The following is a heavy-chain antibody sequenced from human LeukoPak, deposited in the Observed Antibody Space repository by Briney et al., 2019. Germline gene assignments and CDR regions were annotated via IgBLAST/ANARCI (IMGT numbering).Heavy chain of an antibody. V-gene: IGHV4-34*01. D-gene: IGHD2-15*01. CDR3: ARGLGYCSGGSCQDFGYYFDY. CDR2: INHGGSP. J-gene: IGHJ4*02. CDR1: GGSFSGYY. Sequence: PSETLSLTCAVYGGSFSGYYWSWIRQPPGKGLEWIAEINHGGSPNYNPSLKSRVTMSLDTSKNQFSLKLSSVTAADTALYYCARGLGYCSGGSCQDFGYYFDYWGQGTLVTVSS.